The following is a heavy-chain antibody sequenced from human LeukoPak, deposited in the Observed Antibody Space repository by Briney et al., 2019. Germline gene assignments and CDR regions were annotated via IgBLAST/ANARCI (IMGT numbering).Heavy chain of an antibody. CDR1: GFTFSNAW. D-gene: IGHD1-26*01. V-gene: IGHV3-74*01. CDR3: ARDHYYSVDY. J-gene: IGHJ4*02. CDR2: IKSDGST. Sequence: GGSLRLSCAASGFTFSNAWMHWVRQAPGKGLVWVSLIKSDGSTIYADSVKGRFTISRDNAKSTIYLQMNSLRVEDTGVYYCARDHYYSVDYWGQGTLVTVSS.